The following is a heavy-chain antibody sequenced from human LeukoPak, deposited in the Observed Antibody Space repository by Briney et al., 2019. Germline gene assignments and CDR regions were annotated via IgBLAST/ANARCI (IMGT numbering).Heavy chain of an antibody. CDR2: IYSGGST. Sequence: GGSLRLSCTVSGFTVSSDSMSWVRQAPGKGLEWVSFIYSGGSTHYSDSVKGRFTISRDNSKNTLYLQMNSLRAEDTAVYYCAKTVHDYVWGSYFADYWGQGTLVTVSS. V-gene: IGHV3-53*01. CDR1: GFTVSSDS. J-gene: IGHJ4*02. D-gene: IGHD3-16*01. CDR3: AKTVHDYVWGSYFADY.